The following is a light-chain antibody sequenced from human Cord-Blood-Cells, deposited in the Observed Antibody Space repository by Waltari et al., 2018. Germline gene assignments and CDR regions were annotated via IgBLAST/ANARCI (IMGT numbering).Light chain of an antibody. Sequence: DIQMTQSPSSLSASVGARVAITCRASQSISSYLNWYQQKPGKAPKLLIYAASSLQSGVPSRFSGSGSGTDFTLTISSLQPEDFAIYYCQQSYSTPWTFGQGTKVAIK. V-gene: IGKV1-39*01. CDR3: QQSYSTPWT. CDR2: AAS. J-gene: IGKJ1*01. CDR1: QSISSY.